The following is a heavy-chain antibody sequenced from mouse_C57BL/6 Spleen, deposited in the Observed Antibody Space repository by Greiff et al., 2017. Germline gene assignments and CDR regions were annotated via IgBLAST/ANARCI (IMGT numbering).Heavy chain of an antibody. CDR2: INPNNGGT. V-gene: IGHV1-22*01. D-gene: IGHD2-1*01. J-gene: IGHJ1*03. CDR1: GYTFTDYN. CDR3: ATIYYGNYWYVDV. Sequence: EVQLQQSGPELVKPGASVKMSCKASGYTFTDYNMHWVKQSHGKSLEWIGYINPNNGGTSYNQKFKGKATLTVNKSSSTAYMELRSLTSEDSAVYYCATIYYGNYWYVDVWGTGTTVTVSS.